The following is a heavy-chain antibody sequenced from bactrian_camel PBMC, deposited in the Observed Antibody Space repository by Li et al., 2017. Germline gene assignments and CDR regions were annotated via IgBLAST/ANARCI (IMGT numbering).Heavy chain of an antibody. J-gene: IGHJ6*01. D-gene: IGHD4*01. CDR1: GYTDSGIC. CDR2: IDTYSST. CDR3: ASKALWRTSNLATVGKCVFGH. V-gene: IGHV3S53*01. Sequence: VESGGGSVQAGGSLRLSCQISGYTDSGICMGWFRQAPGQEREGVAHIDTYSSTTYAESVKSRFTVSTDNAKRTLYLQMNDLRPEDTGIYYCASKALWRTSNLATVGKCVFGHWGQGTQVTVS.